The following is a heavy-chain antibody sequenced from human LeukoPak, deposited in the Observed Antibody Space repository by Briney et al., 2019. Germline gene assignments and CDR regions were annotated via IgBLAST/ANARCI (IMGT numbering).Heavy chain of an antibody. CDR1: GFTFSDYV. J-gene: IGHJ4*02. D-gene: IGHD2-15*01. CDR2: ITASGDRT. Sequence: GGSLRLSCAASGFTFSDYVMIWVRQAPGKGLEWVSGITASGDRTYYADSVQGRFTMSRDNSKNTVYLQMNSLRVDDTAVYYCARRDIVVIVSASDYWGQGTLVTASS. V-gene: IGHV3-23*01. CDR3: ARRDIVVIVSASDY.